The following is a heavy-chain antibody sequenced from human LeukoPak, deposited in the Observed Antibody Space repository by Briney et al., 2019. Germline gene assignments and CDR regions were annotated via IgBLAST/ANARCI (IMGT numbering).Heavy chain of an antibody. V-gene: IGHV3-48*02. J-gene: IGHJ4*02. CDR2: ISSGSSTI. Sequence: GGSLRLSCATSGFTFSSHRMSWVRQAPGKGLEWVSYISSGSSTIYYADSVKGRFTISRDHAKNSLYLQMNSLRDEDTAVYYCARGATTFDYWGQGTLVTVSS. CDR3: ARGATTFDY. D-gene: IGHD5-12*01. CDR1: GFTFSSHR.